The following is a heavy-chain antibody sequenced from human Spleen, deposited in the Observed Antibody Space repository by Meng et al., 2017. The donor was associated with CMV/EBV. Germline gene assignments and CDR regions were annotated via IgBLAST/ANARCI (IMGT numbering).Heavy chain of an antibody. D-gene: IGHD3-3*01. V-gene: IGHV4-39*01. J-gene: IGHJ4*02. CDR1: IRSSCCC. Sequence: IRSSCCCWGWIRQAPGKGLELIGSLYYSGSNYYNPSLRSRVTIYADTSKNQFSLKLRSVTAADTAVYYCASSSGNRYDFWSGYYRDHWGQGTLVTVSS. CDR3: ASSSGNRYDFWSGYYRDH. CDR2: LYYSGSN.